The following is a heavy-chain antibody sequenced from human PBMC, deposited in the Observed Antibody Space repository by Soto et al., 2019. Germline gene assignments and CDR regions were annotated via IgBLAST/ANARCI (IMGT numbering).Heavy chain of an antibody. CDR3: ARVVYYDNSAFGL. CDR2: ISGSSSYI. Sequence: PGASLRLSCAASGFRFSGYNMNWVRQAPGKGLEWVSSISGSSSYIYYADSVKGRFTISRDNAKNSLYLQMNSLRAEDTAVYYCARVVYYDNSAFGLWGQGTMVTVSS. J-gene: IGHJ3*01. V-gene: IGHV3-21*01. CDR1: GFRFSGYN. D-gene: IGHD3-22*01.